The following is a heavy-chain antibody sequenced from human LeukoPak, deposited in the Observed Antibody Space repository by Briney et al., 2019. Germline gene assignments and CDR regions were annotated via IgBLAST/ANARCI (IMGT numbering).Heavy chain of an antibody. Sequence: GESLKISCQTSGYRFVTYGIVWVRQMPGKGLEWVGLIYPGHSDTTYSPSFQGQVTISADKSTDTAYLHWNSLKASDTATYFCARRIQGYLDYWGRGTQVTVSS. V-gene: IGHV5-51*01. J-gene: IGHJ4*02. CDR1: GYRFVTYG. CDR3: ARRIQGYLDY. CDR2: IYPGHSDT.